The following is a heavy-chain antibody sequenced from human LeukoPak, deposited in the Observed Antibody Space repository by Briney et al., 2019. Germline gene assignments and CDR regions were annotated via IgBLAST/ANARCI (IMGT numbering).Heavy chain of an antibody. J-gene: IGHJ6*03. CDR2: ISDRGDNT. V-gene: IGHV3-23*01. CDR1: GCSFSGYT. CDR3: AKRRSSGWSYYYMDV. Sequence: GGSLRLSCAASGCSFSGYTMTWVRQAPGKGLEWVCAISDRGDNTYYAASVRGRITVSRDNSKNTLYLQMNSLRAEDSALYYCAKRRSSGWSYYYMDVWGTGTSVTVSS. D-gene: IGHD6-19*01.